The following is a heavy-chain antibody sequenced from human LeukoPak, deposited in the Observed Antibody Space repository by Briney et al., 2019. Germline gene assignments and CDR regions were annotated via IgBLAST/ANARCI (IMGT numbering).Heavy chain of an antibody. V-gene: IGHV4-4*07. CDR3: SRVGPAVAWRAFHI. CDR2: IYSTGST. Sequence: WETLSLTCTVSGGSINFYYWSWIRQPAGKGLVWIGRIYSTGSTKYCPSLERRVTISVEKSKNQILLHLSAGTAADAARFYCSRVGPAVAWRAFHICGEGTMVTVSS. J-gene: IGHJ3*02. CDR1: GGSINFYY. D-gene: IGHD4-23*01.